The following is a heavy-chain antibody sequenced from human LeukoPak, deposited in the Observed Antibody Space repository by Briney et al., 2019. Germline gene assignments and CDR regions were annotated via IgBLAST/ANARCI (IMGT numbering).Heavy chain of an antibody. Sequence: SETLSLTCAVYGGSFSGYDWSWIRQPPGKGLEWIGEINHSGSTNYNPSLKSRVTISVDTSKNQFSLKLSSVTAADTAVYYCAVPAATNHNNAFDIWGQGTMVTVSS. CDR1: GGSFSGYD. J-gene: IGHJ3*02. CDR2: INHSGST. CDR3: AVPAATNHNNAFDI. D-gene: IGHD2-2*01. V-gene: IGHV4-34*01.